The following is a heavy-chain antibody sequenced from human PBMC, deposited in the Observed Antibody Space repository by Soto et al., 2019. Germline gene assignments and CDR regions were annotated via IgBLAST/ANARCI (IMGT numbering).Heavy chain of an antibody. CDR2: INPSGGGR. V-gene: IGHV1-46*01. Sequence: GASVKVSCKASGYIFTSYYLHWVRQAPGQGLEWMGVINPSGGGRTYAQKFQGRVTMTRDTSTNTVYMELSSLRSDDTAVYYCAREGIVVYWGQGTLVTVSS. J-gene: IGHJ4*02. D-gene: IGHD6-19*01. CDR3: AREGIVVY. CDR1: GYIFTSYY.